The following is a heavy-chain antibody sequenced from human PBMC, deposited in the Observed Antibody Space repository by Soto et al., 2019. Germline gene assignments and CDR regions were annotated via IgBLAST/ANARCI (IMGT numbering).Heavy chain of an antibody. D-gene: IGHD6-19*01. CDR3: AGEGGAGTYMGFDY. CDR1: GGSISSNNW. Sequence: QVQLQESGPGVVKPLGTLALTCTVSGGSISSNNWWMWVRQSPEKGLQWIGEIYHSGTTNYNPSFNSRVTMSVDKSNNQFSLMLTSVTAEDTAIYYCAGEGGAGTYMGFDYWGQGTLVTVSS. J-gene: IGHJ4*02. V-gene: IGHV4-4*02. CDR2: IYHSGTT.